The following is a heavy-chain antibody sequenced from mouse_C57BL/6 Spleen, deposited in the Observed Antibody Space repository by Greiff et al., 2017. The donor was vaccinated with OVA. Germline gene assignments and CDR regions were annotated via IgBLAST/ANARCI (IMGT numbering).Heavy chain of an antibody. J-gene: IGHJ4*01. Sequence: QVQLKESGAELARPGASVKLSCKASGYTFTSYGISWVKQRTGQGLEWIGEIYPRSGNTYYNEKFKGKATLTADKSSSTAYMELRSLTSEDSAVYFCAREGGANHAMDYWGQGTSVTVSS. CDR3: AREGGANHAMDY. V-gene: IGHV1-81*01. CDR2: IYPRSGNT. CDR1: GYTFTSYG. D-gene: IGHD3-1*01.